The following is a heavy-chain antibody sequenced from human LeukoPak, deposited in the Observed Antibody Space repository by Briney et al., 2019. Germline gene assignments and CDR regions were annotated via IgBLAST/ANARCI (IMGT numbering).Heavy chain of an antibody. Sequence: GGSLRLSCAASGFTFSSYAMSWVRQAPGKGLEWISYISSRGSTIYYADSVKGRFTISRDNAKNSLYLQMNSLRAEDTAVYYCAGGINVDYYFDYWGQGTLVAVSS. CDR1: GFTFSSYA. CDR3: AGGINVDYYFDY. V-gene: IGHV3-48*03. J-gene: IGHJ4*02. D-gene: IGHD5-12*01. CDR2: ISSRGSTI.